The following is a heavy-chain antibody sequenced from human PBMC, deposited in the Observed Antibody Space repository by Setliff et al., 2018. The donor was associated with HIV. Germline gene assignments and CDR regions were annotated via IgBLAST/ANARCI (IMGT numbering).Heavy chain of an antibody. D-gene: IGHD1-26*01. V-gene: IGHV3-30*02. Sequence: GGSLRLSCAASEFTFSSYAMHWVRQGSGKGLEWVAAIWYDGRSQYYTDSVKGRVTITADGSTSTAYMELSSLRFEDTAVYFCATDSSGLKYFDSWGQGTLVTVSS. CDR3: ATDSSGLKYFDS. CDR2: IWYDGRSQ. CDR1: EFTFSSYA. J-gene: IGHJ4*02.